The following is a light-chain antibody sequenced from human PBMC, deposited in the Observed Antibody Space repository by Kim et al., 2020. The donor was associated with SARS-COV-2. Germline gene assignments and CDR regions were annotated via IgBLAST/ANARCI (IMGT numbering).Light chain of an antibody. Sequence: DIQMTQSPSTLSESVGDTVTITCRASQSITSGLAWYQQKPGKVPKLLIYLVSNLDSGVPSRFRGSGSGTQFTLSISSLQPDDFATYYFQQHNGYFGGGTKVDIK. CDR3: QQHNGY. CDR1: QSITSG. V-gene: IGKV1-5*01. CDR2: LVS. J-gene: IGKJ4*01.